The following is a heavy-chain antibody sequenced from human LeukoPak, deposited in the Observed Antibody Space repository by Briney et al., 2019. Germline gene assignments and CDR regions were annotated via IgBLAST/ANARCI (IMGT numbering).Heavy chain of an antibody. Sequence: PGGSLRLSCAASGFTFDDYGMSWVRQAPGKGLEWVSAISGSGGSTYYADSVKGRFTISRDNSKNTLYLQMNSLRAEDTAVYYCAKGGPYGDYYFDYWGQGTLVTVSS. CDR1: GFTFDDYG. CDR2: ISGSGGST. CDR3: AKGGPYGDYYFDY. V-gene: IGHV3-23*01. J-gene: IGHJ4*02. D-gene: IGHD4-17*01.